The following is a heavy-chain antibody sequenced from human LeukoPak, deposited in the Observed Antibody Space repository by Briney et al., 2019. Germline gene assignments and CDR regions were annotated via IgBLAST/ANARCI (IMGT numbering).Heavy chain of an antibody. CDR1: GGSFSGYY. J-gene: IGHJ5*02. CDR2: INHSGST. V-gene: IGHV4-34*01. D-gene: IGHD3-9*01. CDR3: ARRVLRYFDWLSNNWFDP. Sequence: SETLSLTCAVYGGSFSGYYWSWIRQPPGKGLEWIGEINHSGSTNYNPSLKSRVTISVDTSKNQFSLKLSSVTAADTAVYYCARRVLRYFDWLSNNWFDPWGQGTLVTVSS.